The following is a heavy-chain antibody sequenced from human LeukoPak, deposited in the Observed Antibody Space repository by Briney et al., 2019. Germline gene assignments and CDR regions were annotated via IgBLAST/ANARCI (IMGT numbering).Heavy chain of an antibody. V-gene: IGHV3-23*01. CDR1: GITFRNYA. D-gene: IGHD1-26*01. Sequence: GGSLRLSCAASGITFRNYAMSWVRQAPGKGLEWVSAISGSGGSTYYADSVKGRFTISRDNSKNTLYLQMNSLRAEDTAVYYCAKGGSYYGIWFDYWGQGTLVTVSS. J-gene: IGHJ4*02. CDR3: AKGGSYYGIWFDY. CDR2: ISGSGGST.